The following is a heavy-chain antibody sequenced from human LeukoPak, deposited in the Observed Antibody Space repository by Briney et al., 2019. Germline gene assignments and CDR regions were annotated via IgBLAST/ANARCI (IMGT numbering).Heavy chain of an antibody. Sequence: GGSLRLSCAAPGFTFSSYEMNWVRQAPGKGVEWVSYISSSGSTIYYADSVKGRFTISRDNAKNSLYLQMNSLRAEDTAVYYCAGGQGWLVDYWGQGTLVTVSS. CDR3: AGGQGWLVDY. J-gene: IGHJ4*02. CDR2: ISSSGSTI. V-gene: IGHV3-48*03. CDR1: GFTFSSYE. D-gene: IGHD6-19*01.